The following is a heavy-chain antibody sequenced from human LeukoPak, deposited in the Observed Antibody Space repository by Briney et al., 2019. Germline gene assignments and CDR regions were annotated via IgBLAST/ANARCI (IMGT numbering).Heavy chain of an antibody. J-gene: IGHJ3*02. CDR3: ARRGADGDCVGLWGVWDAFDI. CDR1: GYTFTSYD. D-gene: IGHD2-21*02. V-gene: IGHV1-46*01. CDR2: INPSGGST. Sequence: GASVKVSCKASGYTFTSYDINWVRQAPGQGLEWMGIINPSGGSTSYAQKFQGRVTMTRDTSTSTVYMELSSLRSEDTAVYYCARRGADGDCVGLWGVWDAFDIWGQGTMVTVSS.